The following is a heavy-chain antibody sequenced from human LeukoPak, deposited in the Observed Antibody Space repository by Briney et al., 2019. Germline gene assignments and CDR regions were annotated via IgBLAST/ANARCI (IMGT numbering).Heavy chain of an antibody. V-gene: IGHV3-7*01. D-gene: IGHD2-2*02. CDR1: GFTFSSYW. Sequence: PGGSLRLSCAASGFTFSSYWMSWVRQAPGKGLEWVANIKQDGSEKYYVDSVKGRFTISRDNAKNSLYLQMNSLRAEDTAVYYCARSGYCSSTSCYTYGYYYYYMDVWGKGTTVTVSS. J-gene: IGHJ6*03. CDR2: IKQDGSEK. CDR3: ARSGYCSSTSCYTYGYYYYYMDV.